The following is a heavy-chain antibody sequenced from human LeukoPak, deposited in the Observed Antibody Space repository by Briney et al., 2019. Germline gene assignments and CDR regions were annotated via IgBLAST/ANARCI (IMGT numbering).Heavy chain of an antibody. CDR2: IYYSGST. J-gene: IGHJ4*02. CDR1: GGSISSYY. Sequence: SETLSLTCTVSGGSISSYYWGWIRQPPGKGLEWIGYIYYSGSTNYNPSLKSRVTISVDTSENQFSLKLSSVTAADTAVYYCARAPEVDLYYFDYWGQGTLVTVSS. CDR3: ARAPEVDLYYFDY. V-gene: IGHV4-59*01. D-gene: IGHD2-15*01.